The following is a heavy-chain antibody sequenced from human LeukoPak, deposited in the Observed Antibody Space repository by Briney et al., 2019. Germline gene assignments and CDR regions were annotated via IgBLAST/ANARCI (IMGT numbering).Heavy chain of an antibody. CDR1: GFTFSSYA. V-gene: IGHV3-30*04. D-gene: IGHD4-11*01. CDR2: ISYDGSNK. CDR3: ARDSVSSLGGHMDV. J-gene: IGHJ6*03. Sequence: GGSLRLSCAASGFTFSSYAMHWVRQAPGKGLEWVAVISYDGSNKYYADSVKGRFTISRDNAKNSLYLQMNSLRAEDTAVYYCARDSVSSLGGHMDVWGKGTTVTISS.